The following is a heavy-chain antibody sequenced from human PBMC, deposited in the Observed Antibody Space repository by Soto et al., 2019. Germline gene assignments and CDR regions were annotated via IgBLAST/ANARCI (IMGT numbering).Heavy chain of an antibody. Sequence: PSQTLSLTCAISGDSXSTNSATSDWIRQSPSRGLEWLGRTYYRSKWDNDYAVSVKGRITINPDTSNNQLSLQLNSVTPDDTAVYYCARLIGNSWLDSWGQGILVTVSS. D-gene: IGHD2-8*01. CDR3: ARLIGNSWLDS. CDR1: GDSXSTNSAT. J-gene: IGHJ5*01. V-gene: IGHV6-1*01. CDR2: TYYRSKWDN.